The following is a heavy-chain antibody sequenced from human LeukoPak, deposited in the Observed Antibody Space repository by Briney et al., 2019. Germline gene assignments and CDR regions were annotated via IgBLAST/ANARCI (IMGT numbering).Heavy chain of an antibody. V-gene: IGHV1-46*01. J-gene: IGHJ5*02. CDR3: ARDLGLRGVTNWFDP. D-gene: IGHD3-10*01. Sequence: ASVKVSCKASAYTFSSYLIHWVRQAPGQGLEWMGIIDPSGGSTAYAQKFQGRVTMTRDTSTSTVYMELSRLRSEDTAVYYCARDLGLRGVTNWFDPWGQGTLVTVSS. CDR1: AYTFSSYL. CDR2: IDPSGGST.